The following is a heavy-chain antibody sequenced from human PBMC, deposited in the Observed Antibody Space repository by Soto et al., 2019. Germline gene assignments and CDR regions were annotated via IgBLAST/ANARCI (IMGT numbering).Heavy chain of an antibody. CDR3: ARSPFYGSMSHVDY. V-gene: IGHV4-30-2*01. CDR2: THVSGDT. D-gene: IGHD3-10*01. Sequence: QLQLQESGSGLVKPSQTLSLNCAVSGVSISDGGYSWSWIRQPPGKGLEWIGYTHVSGDTYYNPSLTGRVIISVDRSRNQFSLNLRSMTAAVTAVYYCARSPFYGSMSHVDYWGQGPLVSVSS. J-gene: IGHJ4*02. CDR1: GVSISDGGYS.